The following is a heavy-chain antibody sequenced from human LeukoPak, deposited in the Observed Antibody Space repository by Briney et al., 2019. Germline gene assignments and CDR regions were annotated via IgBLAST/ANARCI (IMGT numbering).Heavy chain of an antibody. CDR1: GGSIYNYF. Sequence: SETVTLSCTVSGGSIYNYFWSWIRQPPGKGPEWIGYVSYSGSADYSPSLKSRVAMTVDTSKNEVSLNLKSVTAADTAVYYCARDRGAYGEQLTYPYRYFDIWGRGTLVTVSS. CDR2: VSYSGSA. CDR3: ARDRGAYGEQLTYPYRYFDI. V-gene: IGHV4-59*01. D-gene: IGHD3-16*01. J-gene: IGHJ2*01.